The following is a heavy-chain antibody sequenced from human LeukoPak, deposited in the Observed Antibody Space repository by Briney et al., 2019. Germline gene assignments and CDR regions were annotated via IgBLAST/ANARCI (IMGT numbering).Heavy chain of an antibody. CDR2: ISYDGSNK. D-gene: IGHD5-18*01. V-gene: IGHV3-30*03. Sequence: GGSLRLSCAASGFTYRSFWMSWVRQAPGKGLEWVAVISYDGSNKYYADSVKGRFTISRDNSKNTLYLQMNSLRAEDTAVYYCARALAPRGYSYDLFDYWGQGILVTVSS. CDR1: GFTYRSFW. J-gene: IGHJ4*02. CDR3: ARALAPRGYSYDLFDY.